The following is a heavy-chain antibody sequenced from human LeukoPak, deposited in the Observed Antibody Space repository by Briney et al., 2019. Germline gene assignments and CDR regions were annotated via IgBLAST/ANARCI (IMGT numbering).Heavy chain of an antibody. CDR3: ATSLGPLTEY. CDR1: GFTFDDYA. J-gene: IGHJ4*02. CDR2: ISWNSGSI. Sequence: PGGSLRLSCAASGFTFDDYAMHWVRQAPGKGLEWVSGISWNSGSIGYADSVKGRFTISRDNAKNILYLQMNSLRAEDTALYYCATSLGPLTEYWGQGTLVTVSS. D-gene: IGHD7-27*01. V-gene: IGHV3-9*01.